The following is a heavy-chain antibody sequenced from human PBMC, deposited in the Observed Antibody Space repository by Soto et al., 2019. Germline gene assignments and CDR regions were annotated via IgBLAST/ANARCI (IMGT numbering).Heavy chain of an antibody. V-gene: IGHV1-69*02. CDR3: ARGAAYYYGSGSSFYFDY. J-gene: IGHJ4*02. Sequence: QVQLVQSGAEVKKPGSSVKVSCKASGGTFSSYTISWVRQAPGQGLEWMGRIIPILGIVNYAQKFQGRVTITADKSTSTAYMELSSLRSEDTAVYYCARGAAYYYGSGSSFYFDYWGQGTLVTVSS. D-gene: IGHD3-10*01. CDR2: IIPILGIV. CDR1: GGTFSSYT.